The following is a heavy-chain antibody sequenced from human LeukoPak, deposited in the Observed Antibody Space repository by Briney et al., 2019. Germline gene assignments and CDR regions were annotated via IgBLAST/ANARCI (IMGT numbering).Heavy chain of an antibody. CDR1: GGTFSTTT. D-gene: IGHD2-2*02. J-gene: IGHJ5*02. CDR3: ARVRRAGYCSSTSCYNNWFDP. CDR2: IIPIFGTA. V-gene: IGHV1-69*13. Sequence: ASVKVSCKASGGTFSTTTINWVRQAPGQGLEWMGGIIPIFGTANYAQKFQGRVTITADESTSTAYMELSSLRSEDTAVYYCARVRRAGYCSSTSCYNNWFDPWGQGTLVTVSS.